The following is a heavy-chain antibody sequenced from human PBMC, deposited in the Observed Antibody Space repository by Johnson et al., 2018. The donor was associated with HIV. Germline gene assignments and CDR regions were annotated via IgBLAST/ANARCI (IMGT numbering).Heavy chain of an antibody. D-gene: IGHD6-6*01. CDR1: GFTFSSYA. CDR3: AKALRGHSSSSFDAFDI. V-gene: IGHV3-30-3*01. J-gene: IGHJ3*02. CDR2: ISYDGNNQ. Sequence: VQLVESGGGVVQPGRSLRLSCAASGFTFSSYAMHWVRQAPGKGLEWVAVISYDGNNQYYGDSVKGRFTISRDNSKNTLYLQMNSLRAEDTAVYYCAKALRGHSSSSFDAFDIWGPGTMVTVSS.